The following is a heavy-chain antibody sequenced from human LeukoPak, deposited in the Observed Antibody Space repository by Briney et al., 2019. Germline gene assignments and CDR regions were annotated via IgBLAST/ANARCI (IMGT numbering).Heavy chain of an antibody. CDR3: AILPVVGASPFDY. Sequence: ASVKVSCKASGYTFTGYYMHWVRQAPGQGLEWMGWINPNSGGTNYAQKFQGRVTMTRDTSNSTAYMELSRLRSDDTAVYYCAILPVVGASPFDYWGQGTLVTVSS. CDR1: GYTFTGYY. D-gene: IGHD1-26*01. CDR2: INPNSGGT. V-gene: IGHV1-2*02. J-gene: IGHJ4*02.